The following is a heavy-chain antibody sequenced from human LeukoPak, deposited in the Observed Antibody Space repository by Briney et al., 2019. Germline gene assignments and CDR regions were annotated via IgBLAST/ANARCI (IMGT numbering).Heavy chain of an antibody. CDR2: INYSGST. V-gene: IGHV4-39*01. CDR3: ARLRYSSNWYFDY. Sequence: SETLSLTCTVSGVSISTSSYYWGWICQPPGKGLEWIGSINYSGSTYNNPSLKSRVTISVDTSKNQFSLRLTSVTAADTSVYYCARLRYSSNWYFDYWGQGTLVTVSS. D-gene: IGHD6-13*01. J-gene: IGHJ4*02. CDR1: GVSISTSSYY.